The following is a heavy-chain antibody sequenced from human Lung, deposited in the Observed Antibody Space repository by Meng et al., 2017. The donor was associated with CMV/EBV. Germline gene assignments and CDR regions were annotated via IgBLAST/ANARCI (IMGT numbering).Heavy chain of an antibody. CDR2: ISSSGSTI. J-gene: IGHJ6*02. CDR3: ARDRPYYDFWSGYGMDV. D-gene: IGHD3-3*01. Sequence: GGSLRLSCAVRGGSFTGYYWSWIRQPPGKGLEWVSYISSSGSTIYYADSVKGRFTISRDNAKNSLYLQMNSLRAEDTAVYYCARDRPYYDFWSGYGMDVWGQGNTVNGAS. CDR1: GGSFTGYY. V-gene: IGHV3-11*04.